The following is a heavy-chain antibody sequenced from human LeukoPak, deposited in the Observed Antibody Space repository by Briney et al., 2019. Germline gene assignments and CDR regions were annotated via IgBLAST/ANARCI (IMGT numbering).Heavy chain of an antibody. J-gene: IGHJ4*02. Sequence: GGSLRLSCTASGFTFNSYSLNWVRQAPGTGLEWVSFISASSSVRYYADSVKGRFTISRDNAKNSLYLQMSSLRAEDTAVYYCARDRGGSYSEIDYWGQGTLVTVSS. CDR1: GFTFNSYS. CDR3: ARDRGGSYSEIDY. V-gene: IGHV3-48*04. CDR2: ISASSSVR. D-gene: IGHD1-26*01.